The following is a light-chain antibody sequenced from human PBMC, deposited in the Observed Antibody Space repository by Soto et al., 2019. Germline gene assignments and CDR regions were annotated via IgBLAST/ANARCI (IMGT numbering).Light chain of an antibody. Sequence: QSVLTQPASVSGSPGQSITISCTGTSSDVGGYNYVSWYQQHPGKAPKLMIYEVSNRPSGVSSRFSGSKFGNTASLTISGLQAEDEADYYCSSYTSSSSYVFGTGTKVTVL. V-gene: IGLV2-14*01. CDR1: SSDVGGYNY. CDR2: EVS. J-gene: IGLJ1*01. CDR3: SSYTSSSSYV.